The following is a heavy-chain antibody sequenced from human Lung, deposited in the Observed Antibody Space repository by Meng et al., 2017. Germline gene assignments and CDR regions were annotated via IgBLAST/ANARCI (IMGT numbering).Heavy chain of an antibody. CDR3: ARDEDISAAGKLFGDY. V-gene: IGHV1-2*06. CDR2: INPKSGDT. J-gene: IGHJ4*02. Sequence: QVQLGEAGAEVEEPGASVKVSCKASGYTFPDYWVHWVRRAPGQGLEWMGRINPKSGDTHYAQRFQGRVTMTGDTSISTAYMELSGLRSDDTAMYYCARDEDISAAGKLFGDYWGQGTLVTVSS. D-gene: IGHD6-13*01. CDR1: GYTFPDYW.